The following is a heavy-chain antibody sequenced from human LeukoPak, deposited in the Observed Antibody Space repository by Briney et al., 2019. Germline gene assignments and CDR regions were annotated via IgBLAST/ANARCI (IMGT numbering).Heavy chain of an antibody. V-gene: IGHV3-21*01. CDR3: ARETPGGESLLFDY. D-gene: IGHD3-3*01. CDR1: GFTFSTYS. Sequence: PGGSLRLSCAASGFTFSTYSMNWVRQAPGKGLEWVSSISSGSSYIYYADSVKGRFTISRDNAKNSLYLQMNSLRAEDTAVYYCARETPGGESLLFDYWGQGTLVTVSS. J-gene: IGHJ4*02. CDR2: ISSGSSYI.